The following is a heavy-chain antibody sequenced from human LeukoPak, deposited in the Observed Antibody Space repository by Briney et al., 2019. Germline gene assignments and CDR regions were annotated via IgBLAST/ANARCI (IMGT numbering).Heavy chain of an antibody. CDR2: INHSGST. Sequence: SETLSLTCTVSGGSISSSSYYWGWIRQPPGKGLEWIGEINHSGSTNHNPSLKSRVTVSVDTSKNQFSLKLSSVTAADTAVYYCSRTRWLGFDFDYWGQGTLVTVSS. D-gene: IGHD6-19*01. CDR1: GGSISSSSYY. CDR3: SRTRWLGFDFDY. V-gene: IGHV4-39*07. J-gene: IGHJ4*02.